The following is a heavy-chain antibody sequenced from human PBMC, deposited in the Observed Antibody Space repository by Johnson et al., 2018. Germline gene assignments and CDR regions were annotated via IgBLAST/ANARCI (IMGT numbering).Heavy chain of an antibody. CDR2: IGTAGDT. J-gene: IGHJ6*03. V-gene: IGHV3-13*01. CDR3: ARGKEGQLKLSNYYYYYMDV. Sequence: VQLVESGGGLVQPGGSLRLSCTASGFTFSSYDMHWVRQFTGKGLEWVSAIGTAGDTYYPGSVKGRFTISRDNAKNSFYLQRNSLRAGDTAVYYCARGKEGQLKLSNYYYYYMDVWGKGTTVTVSS. CDR1: GFTFSSYD. D-gene: IGHD1-1*01.